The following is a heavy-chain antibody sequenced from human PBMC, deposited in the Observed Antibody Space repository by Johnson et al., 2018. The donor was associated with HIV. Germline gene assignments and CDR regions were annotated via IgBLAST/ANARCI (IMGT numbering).Heavy chain of an antibody. CDR1: GFTFSTYA. CDR2: ISWNSGTI. D-gene: IGHD3-22*01. V-gene: IGHV3-23*04. J-gene: IGHJ3*02. CDR3: ARGITMIPDAFDI. Sequence: VQLVESGGGLVQPGGSLRLSCAASGFTFSTYAMSWVRQAPGKGLEWVSGISWNSGTIAYADSVKGRFTISRDNSKNTLYLQMNTLGGDDTAVYYCARGITMIPDAFDIWGQGTMVTVSS.